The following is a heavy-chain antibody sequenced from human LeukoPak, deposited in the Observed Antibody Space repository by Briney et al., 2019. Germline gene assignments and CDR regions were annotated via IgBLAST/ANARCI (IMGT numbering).Heavy chain of an antibody. Sequence: PGRSLRLSCAASGFTFSSYAMHWVRQAPGKGLEWVAVISYDGSNKYYADSVKGRFIISRDNSKNTLYLQMNSLRAEDTAVYYCARDKAVVTRRGWFDPWGQGTLVTVSS. V-gene: IGHV3-30-3*01. CDR3: ARDKAVVTRRGWFDP. CDR2: ISYDGSNK. CDR1: GFTFSSYA. D-gene: IGHD4-23*01. J-gene: IGHJ5*02.